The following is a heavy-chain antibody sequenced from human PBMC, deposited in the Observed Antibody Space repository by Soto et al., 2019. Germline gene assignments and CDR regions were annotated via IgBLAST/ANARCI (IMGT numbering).Heavy chain of an antibody. Sequence: ASVKVSCKASGYTFTSYGISWVRQAPGQGLEWMGWISAYNGNTNYAQKLQGRVTMTTDTSTSTAYMELRSLRSDDTAVYYCARAITIFGVVMAPDYWGQGTLVTVS. D-gene: IGHD3-3*01. CDR3: ARAITIFGVVMAPDY. CDR1: GYTFTSYG. J-gene: IGHJ4*02. CDR2: ISAYNGNT. V-gene: IGHV1-18*01.